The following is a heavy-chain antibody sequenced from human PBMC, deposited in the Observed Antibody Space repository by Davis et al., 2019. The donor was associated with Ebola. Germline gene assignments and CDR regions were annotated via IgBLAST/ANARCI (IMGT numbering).Heavy chain of an antibody. CDR1: GDSVSISSGG. V-gene: IGHV6-1*01. D-gene: IGHD5/OR15-5a*01. CDR3: ARVKVSTPNYYYMDV. CDR2: TYYRSKWYN. J-gene: IGHJ6*02. Sequence: HSQTLSLTCAVSGDSVSISSGGYNWIRQSPSRGLEWLGRTYYRSKWYNDYAVSVESRIIINSDTSKNQFSLHLNSVAPEDTAVYYCARVKVSTPNYYYMDVWGQGTTVTVSS.